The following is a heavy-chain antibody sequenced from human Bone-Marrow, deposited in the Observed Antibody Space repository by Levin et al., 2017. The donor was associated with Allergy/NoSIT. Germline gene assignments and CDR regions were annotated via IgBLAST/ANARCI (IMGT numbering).Heavy chain of an antibody. D-gene: IGHD3-10*01. J-gene: IGHJ6*02. CDR1: GYTFTDHW. V-gene: IGHV1-2*02. CDR2: INPSSGDT. CDR3: AIQTLAPKKFESHYYHHGGMDV. Sequence: RASVKVSCKAFGYTFTDHWLHWVRQAPGQGLEWVGWINPSSGDTDFAERFQGRVTMTRDTSITTAYMEINRLRPDDTAVYFCAIQTLAPKKFESHYYHHGGMDVWGQGTTVTVSS.